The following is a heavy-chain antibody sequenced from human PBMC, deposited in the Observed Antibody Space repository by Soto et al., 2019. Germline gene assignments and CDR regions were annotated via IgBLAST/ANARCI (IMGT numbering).Heavy chain of an antibody. CDR1: GFTVSSNY. Sequence: PGGSLRLSCAASGFTVSSNYMSWVRQAPGKGLEWVSVIYSGGSTYYADSVKGRFTISRDNSKNTLYLQMNSLRAEDTAVYYCARERRRYRYGFGGGRRDSAFDIWGQGTMLTVSS. CDR3: ARERRRYRYGFGGGRRDSAFDI. V-gene: IGHV3-53*01. J-gene: IGHJ3*02. D-gene: IGHD5-18*01. CDR2: IYSGGST.